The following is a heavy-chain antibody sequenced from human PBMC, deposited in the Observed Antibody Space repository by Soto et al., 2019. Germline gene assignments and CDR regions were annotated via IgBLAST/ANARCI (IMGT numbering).Heavy chain of an antibody. D-gene: IGHD4-17*01. CDR2: IIPIFGTA. CDR1: GGTFSSYA. J-gene: IGHJ4*02. Sequence: ASVKVSCKASGGTFSSYAISWVRQAPGQGLEWMGGIIPIFGTANYAQKFQGRVTITADESTSTAYMELSSLRSEDTAVYYCATLTTVTTFDFDYWGQGTLVTVSS. V-gene: IGHV1-69*13. CDR3: ATLTTVTTFDFDY.